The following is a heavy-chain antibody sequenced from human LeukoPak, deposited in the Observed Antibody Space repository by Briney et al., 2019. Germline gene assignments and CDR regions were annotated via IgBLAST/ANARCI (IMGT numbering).Heavy chain of an antibody. CDR2: ISDSGGST. CDR1: GFPFSSYA. V-gene: IGHV3-64D*09. D-gene: IGHD2-15*01. CDR3: VRGYSFGPYGMDV. Sequence: EGSLRLSCSASGFPFSSYAMHWVRQAPGNGLEYLSAISDSGGSTYYADSVKGRFTISRDNSKNTLYLQMSSLRAEDTAVYFCVRGYSFGPYGMDVWGQGTTVTVS. J-gene: IGHJ6*02.